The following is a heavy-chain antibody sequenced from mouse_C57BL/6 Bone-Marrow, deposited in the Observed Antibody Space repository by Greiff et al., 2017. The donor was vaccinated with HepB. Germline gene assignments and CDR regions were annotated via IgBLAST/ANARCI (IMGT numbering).Heavy chain of an antibody. CDR2: IDPSDSET. D-gene: IGHD4-1*01. CDR1: GYTFTSYW. V-gene: IGHV1-52*01. Sequence: QQSCKASGYTFTSYWMHWVKQRPIQGLEWIGNIDPSDSETHYNQKFKDKATLTVDKSSSTAYMQLSSLTSEDSAVYYCARSLGESRYFDVWGTGTTVTVSS. J-gene: IGHJ1*03. CDR3: ARSLGESRYFDV.